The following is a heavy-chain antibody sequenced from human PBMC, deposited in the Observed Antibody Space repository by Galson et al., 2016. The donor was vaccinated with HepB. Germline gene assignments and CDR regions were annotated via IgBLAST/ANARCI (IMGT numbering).Heavy chain of an antibody. J-gene: IGHJ6*03. V-gene: IGHV6-1*01. CDR2: TYYRSKWYN. CDR3: AREKQWLYYYYMDV. CDR1: GDSVSNNSAA. D-gene: IGHD6-19*01. Sequence: CAISGDSVSNNSAAWNWIRQSPSRGLEWLGRTYYRSKWYNDYAVSVKGRISINPDTSKNQFSLQLNSVTPEDTAVYYCAREKQWLYYYYMDVWGKGTTVTVSS.